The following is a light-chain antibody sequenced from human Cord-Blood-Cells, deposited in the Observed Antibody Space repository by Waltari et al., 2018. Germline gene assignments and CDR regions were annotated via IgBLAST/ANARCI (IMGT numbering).Light chain of an antibody. CDR2: KAS. CDR3: QQYNSYSPWT. J-gene: IGKJ1*01. CDR1: QSISSW. Sequence: DIQMTQSPSTLSASVGDRVTITCRASQSISSWWAWYQQKQGKAPKHLIYKASSLESGVPSRFSGSGSGTEFTLTISSLQPDDFATYYCQQYNSYSPWTFGQGTKVEIK. V-gene: IGKV1-5*03.